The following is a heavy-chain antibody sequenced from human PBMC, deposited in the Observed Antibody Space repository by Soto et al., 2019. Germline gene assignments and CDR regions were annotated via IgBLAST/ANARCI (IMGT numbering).Heavy chain of an antibody. D-gene: IGHD3-22*01. CDR2: IYYSGST. CDR3: ARAASITMIVVVNNYYFDY. V-gene: IGHV4-30-4*01. Sequence: SETLSLTCTASGGSISSGDYYWSWIRQPPGKGLEWIGYIYYSGSTYYNPSLKSRVTISVDTSKNQFSLKLSSVTAADTAVYYCARAASITMIVVVNNYYFDYWGQGTLVTVSS. CDR1: GGSISSGDYY. J-gene: IGHJ4*02.